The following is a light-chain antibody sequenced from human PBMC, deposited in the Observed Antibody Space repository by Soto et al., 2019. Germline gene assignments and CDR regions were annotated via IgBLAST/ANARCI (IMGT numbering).Light chain of an antibody. CDR1: QSINSN. J-gene: IGKJ5*01. CDR3: HQYGSSPPVT. V-gene: IGKV3-15*01. CDR2: GAS. Sequence: VMRQSPATLSVAPGDRASLSCTASQSINSNLAWYQQRPGQAPRLLICGASTRATGIPARFSGSGSGTEFTLTISSLQSEDFAMYYCHQYGSSPPVTFGQGTRLEIK.